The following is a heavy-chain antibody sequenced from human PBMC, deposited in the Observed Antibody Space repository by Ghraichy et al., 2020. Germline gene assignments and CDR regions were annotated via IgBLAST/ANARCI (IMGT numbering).Heavy chain of an antibody. D-gene: IGHD6-19*01. CDR3: ASADSGWPLYYYYGMDV. CDR2: ISSSSSYI. Sequence: GGSLRLSCAASGFTFSSYSMNWVRQAPGKGLEWVSSISSSSSYIYYADSVKGRFTISRDNAKNSLYLQMNSLRAEDTAVYYCASADSGWPLYYYYGMDVWGQGTTVTVSS. J-gene: IGHJ6*02. CDR1: GFTFSSYS. V-gene: IGHV3-21*01.